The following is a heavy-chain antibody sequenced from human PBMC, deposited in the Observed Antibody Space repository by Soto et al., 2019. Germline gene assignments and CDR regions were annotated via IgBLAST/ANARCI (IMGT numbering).Heavy chain of an antibody. Sequence: XETLSLTCTVSGDSISTFYWSWIRQPPGKGLEWIGYIHYSGSTNYNPSLKSQVIISVDTSKNQFSLKLSPVTAADTAVYFCARVRSNLFDYWGQGTLVTVSS. V-gene: IGHV4-59*01. CDR3: ARVRSNLFDY. CDR2: IHYSGST. CDR1: GDSISTFY. J-gene: IGHJ4*02. D-gene: IGHD3-3*01.